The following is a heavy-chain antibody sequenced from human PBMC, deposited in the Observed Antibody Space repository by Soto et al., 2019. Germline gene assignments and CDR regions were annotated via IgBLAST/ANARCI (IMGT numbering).Heavy chain of an antibody. J-gene: IGHJ4*02. CDR1: GFTLSSYA. CDR2: ISGSDDST. V-gene: IGHV3-23*01. Sequence: EVQLLESGGGLVQPGGSLRLSCAASGFTLSSYAMSWVRQAPGKGLEGVSIISGSDDSTYYADSVKGRFTISRDNSKNTLYLQMNSLRDEDTAIYYCAKDLLTTGIMVDSWGQGTLVTVSS. D-gene: IGHD4-17*01. CDR3: AKDLLTTGIMVDS.